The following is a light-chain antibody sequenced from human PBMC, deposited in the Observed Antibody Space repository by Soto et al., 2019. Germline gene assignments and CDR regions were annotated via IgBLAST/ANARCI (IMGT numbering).Light chain of an antibody. V-gene: IGKV3-20*01. CDR1: QSVSSR. CDR3: QQYVTSAIT. J-gene: IGKJ5*01. CDR2: GAS. Sequence: EIVLTQSPVTLSVSPGERATLSCRASQSVSSRLAWYQQKPGQAPRPLISGASSRATGIPDRFSGSGAGTDFTLTISRLEPEDFALYYCQQYVTSAITFGQGTRLEIK.